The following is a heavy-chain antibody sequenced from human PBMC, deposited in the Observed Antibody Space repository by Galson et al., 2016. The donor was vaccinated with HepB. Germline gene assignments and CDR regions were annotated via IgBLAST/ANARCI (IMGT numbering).Heavy chain of an antibody. D-gene: IGHD5-12*01. Sequence: SLRLSCAASGFTFISYWVSWVRQAPGKGLEWVANIKQDGSEKYYVDSVKGRFTISRDNAKNSLYLQMYSLRAEDTAVYYCATVSGYNGYDTLQWGQGTLVTVSS. V-gene: IGHV3-7*01. J-gene: IGHJ4*02. CDR2: IKQDGSEK. CDR3: ATVSGYNGYDTLQ. CDR1: GFTFISYW.